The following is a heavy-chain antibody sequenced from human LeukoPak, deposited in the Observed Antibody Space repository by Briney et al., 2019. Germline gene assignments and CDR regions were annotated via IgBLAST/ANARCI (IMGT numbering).Heavy chain of an antibody. CDR1: GFTFSSYG. D-gene: IGHD3-16*02. CDR3: AKKEYDYVWGSYPGDY. CDR2: ISYDGSNK. J-gene: IGHJ4*02. Sequence: GGSLRLSCAASGFTFSSYGMHWVRQAPGKGLEWVAVISYDGSNKYYADSVKGRFTISRDNSKNTLYLQMNSLRAEDTAVYYCAKKEYDYVWGSYPGDYWGQGTLVTVSS. V-gene: IGHV3-30*18.